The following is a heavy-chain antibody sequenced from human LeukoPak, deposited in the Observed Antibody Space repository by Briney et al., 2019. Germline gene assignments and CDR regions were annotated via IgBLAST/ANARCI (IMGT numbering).Heavy chain of an antibody. CDR3: VKDGWDY. D-gene: IGHD2-2*03. CDR2: ISESGGAT. Sequence: GGSLRLSCAASGFPFSGYTMGWVRQAPGKGLEWVSSISESGGATYYADSVKGRFIISRDNSMNTLYLQMNSLRVEDTAVYYCVKDGWDYWGQGTLVTVSS. J-gene: IGHJ4*02. CDR1: GFPFSGYT. V-gene: IGHV3-23*01.